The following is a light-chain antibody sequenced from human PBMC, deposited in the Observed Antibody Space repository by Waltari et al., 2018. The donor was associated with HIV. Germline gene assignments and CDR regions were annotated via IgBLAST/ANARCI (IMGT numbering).Light chain of an antibody. V-gene: IGLV1-36*01. J-gene: IGLJ1*01. CDR1: NSNIGNNA. CDR2: YDN. Sequence: QSVLTQPPSVSEAPGQRVAISCSGSNSNIGNNAVNWYQQFPGQAPKLLIYYDNCLPSGVSDRFSGSNSGTSASLAISGLQSEDEADYYCTTWDDGLDGYVFGTGTTVVVL. CDR3: TTWDDGLDGYV.